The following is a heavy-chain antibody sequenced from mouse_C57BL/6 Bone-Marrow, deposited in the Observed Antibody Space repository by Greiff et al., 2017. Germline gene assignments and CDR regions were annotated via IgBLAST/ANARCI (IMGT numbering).Heavy chain of an antibody. D-gene: IGHD2-12*01. CDR1: GYTFTGYW. CDR3: ARCDSYEIDY. J-gene: IGHJ4*01. Sequence: QVQLQQPGAELVKPGASVKLSCKASGYTFTGYWMEWVKQRPGQGLEWIGEIVPSDSYTNYNQKFKGKATFTVDTTSSTADMQLSSLTSEVSAVYYCARCDSYEIDYWGQGTSVTVSS. CDR2: IVPSDSYT. V-gene: IGHV1-50*01.